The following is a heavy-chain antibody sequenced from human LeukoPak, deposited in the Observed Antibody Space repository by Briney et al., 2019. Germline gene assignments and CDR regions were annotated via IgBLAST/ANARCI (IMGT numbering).Heavy chain of an antibody. D-gene: IGHD3-10*01. Sequence: SQTLSLTCTVYGDFISSGNYYWTWIRQPAGEGLEWIGRFSTSGSTNYNPSLMSRVTISLDTSKNQFSLNLRSVTAADTAVYYCARSVWFGELYYFDYWGQGTLVTVSS. V-gene: IGHV4-61*02. J-gene: IGHJ4*02. CDR1: GDFISSGNYY. CDR3: ARSVWFGELYYFDY. CDR2: FSTSGST.